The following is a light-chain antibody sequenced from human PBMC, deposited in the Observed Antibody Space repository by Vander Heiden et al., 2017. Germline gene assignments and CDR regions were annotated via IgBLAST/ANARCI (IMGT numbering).Light chain of an antibody. V-gene: IGLV1-40*01. CDR3: QAFDSSLNGYL. CDR2: GNA. Sequence: STLTQPPSASGDPGHTVILPGAGSSSNIRGPYDVKWYQQLPGTVAKLLNYGNADRPSGVPDRFSASKSGTSDSLAIAGLQPEDEADYYCQAFDSSLNGYLFGTGTKVTVL. J-gene: IGLJ1*01. CDR1: SSNIRGPYD.